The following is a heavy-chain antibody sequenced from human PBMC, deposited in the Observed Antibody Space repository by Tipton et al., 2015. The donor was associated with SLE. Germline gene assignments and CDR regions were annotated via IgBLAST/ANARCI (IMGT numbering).Heavy chain of an antibody. CDR2: IKEDGSEK. J-gene: IGHJ4*02. V-gene: IGHV3-7*01. Sequence: GSLRLSCAASGFTFSSSWMNWVRLAPGKGLEWVANIKEDGSEKHYVDSVRGRFTISRDNARNSVYLQMNSLRADDTAIYYCAKGACSGGVCYFYFDYWGPGTLVTISS. CDR3: AKGACSGGVCYFYFDY. D-gene: IGHD2-8*02. CDR1: GFTFSSSW.